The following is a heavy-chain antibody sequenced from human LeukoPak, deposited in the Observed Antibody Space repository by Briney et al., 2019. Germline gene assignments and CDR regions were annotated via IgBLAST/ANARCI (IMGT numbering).Heavy chain of an antibody. Sequence: SETLSRTCTVSGGSISSYYWSWIRQPPGKGLEWIGYIYYSGSTNSNTSLKSRVTISVDTSKNQFSLKLSSVTAAHTAVYYCARGVGYCSSTSCYTRHALQYYYYYYGMDVWGQGTTVTVSS. V-gene: IGHV4-59*08. CDR2: IYYSGST. J-gene: IGHJ6*02. CDR3: ARGVGYCSSTSCYTRHALQYYYYYYGMDV. CDR1: GGSISSYY. D-gene: IGHD2-2*02.